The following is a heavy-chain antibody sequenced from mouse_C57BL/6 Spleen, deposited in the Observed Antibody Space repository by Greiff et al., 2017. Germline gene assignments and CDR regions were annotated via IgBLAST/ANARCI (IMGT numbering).Heavy chain of an antibody. V-gene: IGHV1-82*01. Sequence: QVHVKQSGPELVKPGASVKISCKASGYAFSSSWMNWVKQRPGKGLEWIGRIYPGDGDTNYNGKFKGKATLTADKSSSTAYMQLGSLTSEDSAVYFCASPYDYDLWYFDVWGTGATVTVST. J-gene: IGHJ1*03. CDR3: ASPYDYDLWYFDV. CDR1: GYAFSSSW. D-gene: IGHD2-4*01. CDR2: IYPGDGDT.